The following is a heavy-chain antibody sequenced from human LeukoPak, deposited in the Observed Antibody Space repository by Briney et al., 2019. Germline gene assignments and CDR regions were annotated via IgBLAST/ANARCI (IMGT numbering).Heavy chain of an antibody. Sequence: SGGSLRLSCAASGFTFSSYGMNWVRQAPGKGLEWVSSISSSSSYIYYADSVKGRFTISRDNAKNSLYLQMNSLRAEDTAVYYCAREAIVGATLDYWGQGTLVTVSS. CDR2: ISSSSSYI. CDR3: AREAIVGATLDY. V-gene: IGHV3-21*01. J-gene: IGHJ4*02. D-gene: IGHD1-26*01. CDR1: GFTFSSYG.